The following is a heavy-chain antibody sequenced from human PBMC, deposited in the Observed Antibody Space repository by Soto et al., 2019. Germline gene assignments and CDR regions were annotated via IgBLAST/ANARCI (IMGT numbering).Heavy chain of an antibody. CDR2: LSWNSGSI. Sequence: EVQLVESGGGLVQPGRSLRLSCAASGFTFDDYAMHWVRQAPGKGLEWVSGLSWNSGSICYADSVKGRFTISRDNAKNSLYLQMNSLRAEDTALYYCAKDWGSSWYFDYWGQGTLVTVSS. J-gene: IGHJ4*02. CDR3: AKDWGSSWYFDY. D-gene: IGHD6-13*01. CDR1: GFTFDDYA. V-gene: IGHV3-9*01.